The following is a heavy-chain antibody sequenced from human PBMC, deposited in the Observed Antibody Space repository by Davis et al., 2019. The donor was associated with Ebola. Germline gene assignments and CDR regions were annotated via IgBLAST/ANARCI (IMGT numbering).Heavy chain of an antibody. CDR3: AKDIVRQQLRPPNYYYYGMDV. Sequence: SLKIFCAASGFTFDDYAMTWVRQAPGKGLEWVSGISWNSGSIGYADSVKGRFTISRDNAKNSLYLQMNSLRAEDTALYYCAKDIVRQQLRPPNYYYYGMDVWGKGTTVTVSS. D-gene: IGHD6-13*01. CDR1: GFTFDDYA. J-gene: IGHJ6*04. CDR2: ISWNSGSI. V-gene: IGHV3-9*01.